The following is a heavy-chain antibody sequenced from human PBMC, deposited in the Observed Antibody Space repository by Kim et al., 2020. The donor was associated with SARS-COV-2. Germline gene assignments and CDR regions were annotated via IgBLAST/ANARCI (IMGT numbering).Heavy chain of an antibody. V-gene: IGHV3-23*01. CDR1: GFIFKNFG. D-gene: IGHD2-15*01. Sequence: GGSLRLSCTASGFIFKNFGISWVRQAPGKGLEWVSGTNGVGSGPDYVDSARGRFTISRDNPKNTLFLHMITLRGEDTAVYYYCPHSCISTRDIRIAFVI. J-gene: IGHJ3*02. CDR2: TNGVGSGP. CDR3: CPHSCISTRDIRIAFVI.